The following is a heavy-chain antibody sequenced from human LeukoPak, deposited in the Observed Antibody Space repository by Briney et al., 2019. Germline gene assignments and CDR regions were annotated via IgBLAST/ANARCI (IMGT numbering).Heavy chain of an antibody. Sequence: ASVKVSCKASGYTFTGYYMHWVRQAPGQGLEWMGWINPNSGGTNYAQKFQGRVTMTRDTSISTAYMELSRLRSDDTAVYYRASESLGAGSSPDWGQGTLVTVSS. D-gene: IGHD6-6*01. CDR2: INPNSGGT. CDR1: GYTFTGYY. J-gene: IGHJ4*02. V-gene: IGHV1-2*02. CDR3: ASESLGAGSSPD.